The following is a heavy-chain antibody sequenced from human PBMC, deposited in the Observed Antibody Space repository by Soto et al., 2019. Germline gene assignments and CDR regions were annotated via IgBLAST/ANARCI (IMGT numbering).Heavy chain of an antibody. CDR2: IYYSGST. J-gene: IGHJ5*02. V-gene: IGHV4-31*03. D-gene: IGHD4-17*01. CDR1: GGSISSGGYY. CDR3: ARALTTVTLFDP. Sequence: QVQLQESGPGLVKPSQTLSLTCTVSGGSISSGGYYWSWIRQHPGKGLEWIGYIYYSGSTHYNPSLXSXXNISVDTSKNQFSLKLSSVTAADTAVYYCARALTTVTLFDPWGQGTLVTVSS.